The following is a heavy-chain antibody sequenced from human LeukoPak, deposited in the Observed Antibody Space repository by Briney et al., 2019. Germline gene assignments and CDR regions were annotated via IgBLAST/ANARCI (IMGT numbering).Heavy chain of an antibody. CDR1: GGTFSSYA. V-gene: IGHV1-69*01. D-gene: IGHD2-2*01. CDR2: IIPIFGTA. Sequence: VKVSRKASGGTFSSYAISWVRQAPGQGLEWMGGIIPIFGTANYAQKFQGRVTITADESTSTAYMELSSLRSEDTAVYYCARHPIVVVPAGAYYYYYGMDVWGKGTTATVSS. CDR3: ARHPIVVVPAGAYYYYYGMDV. J-gene: IGHJ6*04.